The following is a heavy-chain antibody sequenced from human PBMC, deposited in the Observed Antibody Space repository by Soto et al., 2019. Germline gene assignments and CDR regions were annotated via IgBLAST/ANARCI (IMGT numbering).Heavy chain of an antibody. V-gene: IGHV1-8*01. Sequence: QVQLVQSGAEVKKPGASVKVSCKASGYTFTSYDINWVRQATGQGLEWMGWMNPNSGNTGYTQKFQGRVTMTRTTSITTAYMELRSRTSEDTAVYYCVRMGHHTLWGQGTMVTVSS. CDR2: MNPNSGNT. J-gene: IGHJ3*01. CDR1: GYTFTSYD. D-gene: IGHD2-2*02. CDR3: VRMGHHTL.